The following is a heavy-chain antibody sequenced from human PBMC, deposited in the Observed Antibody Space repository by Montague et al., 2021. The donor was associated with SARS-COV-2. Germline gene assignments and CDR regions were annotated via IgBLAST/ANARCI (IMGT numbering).Heavy chain of an antibody. V-gene: IGHV3-30-3*01. J-gene: IGHJ2*01. CDR2: ISYDGSNQ. CDR3: AREKKYYDILTGYYYRYFDL. Sequence: SLRLSGSASGVTFSRYAMHWVRQAPGKGLEWVAVISYDGSNQYYADSLXVRFTISRDNSKNTLYLQMNSLRAEDTAVYYCAREKKYYDILTGYYYRYFDLWGRGTLVTVSS. CDR1: GVTFSRYA. D-gene: IGHD3-9*01.